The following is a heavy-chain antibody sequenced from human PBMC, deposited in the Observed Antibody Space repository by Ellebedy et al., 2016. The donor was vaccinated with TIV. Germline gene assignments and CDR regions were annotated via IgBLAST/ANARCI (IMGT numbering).Heavy chain of an antibody. J-gene: IGHJ5*02. V-gene: IGHV3-30*03. Sequence: GGSLRLSXAASGFTFSSYGMHWVRQAPGKGLEWVAVISYDGSNKYYADSVKGRFTISRDNSKNTLYLQMNSLRAEDTAVYYCARSSGWYHWFDPWGQGTLVTVSS. CDR2: ISYDGSNK. CDR3: ARSSGWYHWFDP. CDR1: GFTFSSYG. D-gene: IGHD6-19*01.